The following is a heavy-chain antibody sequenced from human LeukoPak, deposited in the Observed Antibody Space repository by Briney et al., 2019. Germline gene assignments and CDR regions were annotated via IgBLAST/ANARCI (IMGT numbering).Heavy chain of an antibody. CDR2: SYPSGST. Sequence: PSETLSLTCTVSGASIRSYFWSWIRQPAGKGLEWIGRSYPSGSTKYNPSLKSRVTMSVDTSKNQFSLNVSSVTAADTALYYCARDRAKDFDYWGQGTLVTVSS. CDR1: GASIRSYF. V-gene: IGHV4-4*07. CDR3: ARDRAKDFDY. J-gene: IGHJ4*02. D-gene: IGHD2-15*01.